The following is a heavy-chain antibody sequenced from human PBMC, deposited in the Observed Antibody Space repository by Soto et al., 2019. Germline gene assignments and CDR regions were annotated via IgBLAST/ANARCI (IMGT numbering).Heavy chain of an antibody. V-gene: IGHV4-28*01. D-gene: IGHD2-21*02. CDR2: IYYSGST. Sequence: SETLSLTCAVSGYSIISSNCLVLVRHAPGKGLEWIGYIYYSGSTYYNPSLKSRVTMSVDTSKNQFSLKLSSVTAVDTAVYYCARNAGNGGNFHFDYWGQGTLVTVPQ. J-gene: IGHJ4*02. CDR3: ARNAGNGGNFHFDY. CDR1: GYSIISSNC.